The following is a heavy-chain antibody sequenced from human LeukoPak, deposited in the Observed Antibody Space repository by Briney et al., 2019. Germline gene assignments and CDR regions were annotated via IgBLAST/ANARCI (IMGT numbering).Heavy chain of an antibody. Sequence: GGSRGSPFQALGSPSTFWIHLVRQAPGERLVWVSHINSDGSITSYADSVKGRFTISRDNAKNTLYLQMNSLRAEDTAVYYCARDAVDTANAVWGQGTTVTVSS. D-gene: IGHD5-18*01. CDR2: INSDGSIT. CDR1: GSPSTFW. J-gene: IGHJ6*02. V-gene: IGHV3-74*01. CDR3: ARDAVDTANAV.